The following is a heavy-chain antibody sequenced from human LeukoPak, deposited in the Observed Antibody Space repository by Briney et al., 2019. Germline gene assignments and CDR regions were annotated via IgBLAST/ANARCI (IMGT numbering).Heavy chain of an antibody. V-gene: IGHV3-23*01. CDR2: ISISGGST. CDR3: DGRGYWVQ. Sequence: GESLRLFCAASGISISSYAMSWVRQAPGKGLEWVSGISISGGSTSYADSVKGRFTISRDNPRNTLYMETNSLRAEDTALYYYDGRGYWVQWGQGTLVTVSS. CDR1: GISISSYA. J-gene: IGHJ4*02. D-gene: IGHD3-22*01.